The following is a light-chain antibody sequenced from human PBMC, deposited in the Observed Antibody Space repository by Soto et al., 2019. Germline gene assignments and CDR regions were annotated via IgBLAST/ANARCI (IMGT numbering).Light chain of an antibody. V-gene: IGKV1-5*01. CDR3: QQYSSRST. CDR1: QSISNW. J-gene: IGKJ1*01. Sequence: DIHMTQSPSTLPASVGDRVTINCRASQSISNWLAWYQQKPGKAPNLLIYDASSLQSGVPSRFSGSGFGTEFTLTISSLQPGDFATYYCQQYSSRSTFGQGTKVDIK. CDR2: DAS.